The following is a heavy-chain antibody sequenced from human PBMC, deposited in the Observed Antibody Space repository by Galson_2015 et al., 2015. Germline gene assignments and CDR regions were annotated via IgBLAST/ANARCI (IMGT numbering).Heavy chain of an antibody. J-gene: IGHJ4*02. D-gene: IGHD1-26*01. V-gene: IGHV3-66*01. CDR2: IYSGGST. CDR3: ARDAIVGATHFDY. Sequence: SLRLSCAASGFTVSSNYMSWVRQAPGKGLEWVSVIYSGGSTYHADSVKGRFTISRDNSKNTLYLQMNSLRAEDTAVYYCARDAIVGATHFDYWGQGTLVTVSS. CDR1: GFTVSSNY.